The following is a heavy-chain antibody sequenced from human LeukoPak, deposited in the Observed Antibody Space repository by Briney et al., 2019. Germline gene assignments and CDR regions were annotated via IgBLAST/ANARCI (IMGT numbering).Heavy chain of an antibody. J-gene: IGHJ3*02. CDR1: GYTFASYD. CDR3: ARVLRGSTSYDAFDI. D-gene: IGHD2-2*01. V-gene: IGHV1-8*03. Sequence: ASVKVSCKASGYTFASYDINWVRQATGQGLEWMGWMNPNSGNTGYAQKFQGRVTITRNTSISTAYMELSSLRSEDTAVYYCARVLRGSTSYDAFDIWGQGTMVTVSS. CDR2: MNPNSGNT.